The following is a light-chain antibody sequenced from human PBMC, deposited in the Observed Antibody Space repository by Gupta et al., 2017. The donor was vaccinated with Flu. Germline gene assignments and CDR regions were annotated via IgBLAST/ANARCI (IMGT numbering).Light chain of an antibody. J-gene: IGLJ2*01. CDR2: DVS. Sequence: ITTSSIVSSGDVGGDDIVSWNQQHPGKAPNLIIYDVSKWPSGVANRFSGSKSGTTASLTTAGLQPDDEADYYCCSYAGSSIHVVFGGGTKLTVL. CDR1: SGDVGGDDI. CDR3: CSYAGSSIHVV. V-gene: IGLV2-23*02.